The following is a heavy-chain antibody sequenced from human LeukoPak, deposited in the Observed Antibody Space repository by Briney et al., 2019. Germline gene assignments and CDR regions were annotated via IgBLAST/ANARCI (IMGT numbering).Heavy chain of an antibody. D-gene: IGHD6-13*01. J-gene: IGHJ4*02. CDR3: ARISSSSWFVCDY. V-gene: IGHV3-7*01. CDR1: GFTFSSYW. Sequence: QPGGSLRLSCAASGFTFSSYWMTWVRQVPGKGLEWVANIKQDGSERYYVDSVTGRFAISRDNAKNSLYLQMNSLRAEDTAVYYCARISSSSWFVCDYWGQGTLVTVSS. CDR2: IKQDGSER.